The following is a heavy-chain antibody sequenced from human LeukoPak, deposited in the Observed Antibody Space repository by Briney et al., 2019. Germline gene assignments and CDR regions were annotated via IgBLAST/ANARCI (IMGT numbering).Heavy chain of an antibody. CDR3: ARHTYSLNDY. Sequence: PSETLSLTCTVSGDSINNNNYYWGWVRQPPGKGLEWIGNIYYNGRTYYSPSLKSRGTISVDTSKNQFSLKLSSVTAADTAVYYCARHTYSLNDYWGQGTLVTVSS. V-gene: IGHV4-39*01. CDR1: GDSINNNNYY. D-gene: IGHD5-18*01. J-gene: IGHJ4*02. CDR2: IYYNGRT.